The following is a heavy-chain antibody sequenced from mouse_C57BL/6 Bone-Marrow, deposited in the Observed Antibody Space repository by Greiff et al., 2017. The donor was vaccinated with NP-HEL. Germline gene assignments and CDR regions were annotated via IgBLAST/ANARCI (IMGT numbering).Heavy chain of an antibody. CDR3: ARYGYYYAMDY. D-gene: IGHD1-1*01. CDR1: GYTFTRYW. V-gene: IGHV1-50*01. J-gene: IGHJ4*01. Sequence: QQSCKASGYTFTRYWMQWVKQRPGQGLEWIGEIDPSDSYTNYNQKFKGKATLTVDTSSSTAYMQLSSLTSEDSAVYYCARYGYYYAMDYWGQGTSVTVSS. CDR2: IDPSDSYT.